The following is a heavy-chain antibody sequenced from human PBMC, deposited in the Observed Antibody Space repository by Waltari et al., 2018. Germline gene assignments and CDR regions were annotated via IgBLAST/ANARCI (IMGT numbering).Heavy chain of an antibody. J-gene: IGHJ4*02. V-gene: IGHV3-7*01. Sequence: EVQLVESGGGLVQPGGSLRLSCAASGFTFSNSWLTWVRQAPGKGLEWVTNINQDGSEKYYLDSVKGRFTISRDNAKNSLYLQMNSLRAEDTALYYCARDTRGVFDCWGQGTLVTVSS. CDR3: ARDTRGVFDC. D-gene: IGHD3-10*01. CDR1: GFTFSNSW. CDR2: INQDGSEK.